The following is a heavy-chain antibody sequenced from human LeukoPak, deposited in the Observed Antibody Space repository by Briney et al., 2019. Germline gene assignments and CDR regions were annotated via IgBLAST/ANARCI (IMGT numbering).Heavy chain of an antibody. V-gene: IGHV4-59*08. CDR2: IYYSGST. CDR1: GCSISSYY. CDR3: ARRYSGYTFDY. D-gene: IGHD5-12*01. Sequence: SETLSLTCTVSGCSISSYYWSWIRQPPGKGLEWIGYIYYSGSTNYNPSLKSRVTISVDTSNNQFSLKLSSVTAADTAVYYCARRYSGYTFDYWGQGTLVTVSS. J-gene: IGHJ4*02.